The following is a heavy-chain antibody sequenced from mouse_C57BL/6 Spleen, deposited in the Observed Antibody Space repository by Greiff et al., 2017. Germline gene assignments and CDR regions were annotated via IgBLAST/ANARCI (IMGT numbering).Heavy chain of an antibody. CDR2: IYPGDGDT. V-gene: IGHV1-82*01. D-gene: IGHD2-3*01. CDR3: AREMMVTPYYFDY. Sequence: QVQLQQSGPELVKPGASVKISCKASGYAFSSSWMNWVKQRPGKGLEWIGRIYPGDGDTNYNGKFKGKATLTADKSSSTAYMQLSSLTSEDSAVYFCAREMMVTPYYFDYWGQGTTLTVSS. J-gene: IGHJ2*01. CDR1: GYAFSSSW.